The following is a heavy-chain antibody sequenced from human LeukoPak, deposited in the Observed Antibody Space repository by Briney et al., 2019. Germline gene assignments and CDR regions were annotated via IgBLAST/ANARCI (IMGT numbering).Heavy chain of an antibody. CDR1: GFTFSSYS. J-gene: IGHJ4*02. CDR3: AKEVIAAGGNFEY. D-gene: IGHD6-13*01. Sequence: GGSLRLSCAASGFTFSSYSMNWVRQAPGKGLEWVSYISSSSSTIYYADSVKGRFTISRDNAKSSLYLQMNSLRAEDTAVYYCAKEVIAAGGNFEYWGQGTLVTVSS. CDR2: ISSSSSTI. V-gene: IGHV3-48*01.